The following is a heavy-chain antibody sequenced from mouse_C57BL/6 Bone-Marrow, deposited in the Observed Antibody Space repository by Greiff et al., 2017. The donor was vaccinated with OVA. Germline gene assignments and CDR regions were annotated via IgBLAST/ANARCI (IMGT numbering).Heavy chain of an antibody. J-gene: IGHJ2*01. CDR3: ARYDGYPYYFDY. CDR2: IDPSDSYT. D-gene: IGHD2-3*01. V-gene: IGHV1-69*01. CDR1: GYTFTSYW. Sequence: VQLQQSGAELVMPGASVKLSCKASGYTFTSYWMHWVKQRPGQGLEWIGEIDPSDSYTNYNQKFKGKSTLTVDKSSSTAYMQLSSLTSEDSAVYYCARYDGYPYYFDYWGQGTTLTVSS.